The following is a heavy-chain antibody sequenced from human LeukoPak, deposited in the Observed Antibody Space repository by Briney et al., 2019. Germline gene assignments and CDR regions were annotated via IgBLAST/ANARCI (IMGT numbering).Heavy chain of an antibody. Sequence: ASVKVSCKGSGYTFTSYYMHWVRQAPGQGLEWMGIINPSGGSTSYAQKFQGRVTMTRDTSTSTVYMELSSLRSEDTAVYYCATYSGYDLRFDYWGQGTLVTVSS. V-gene: IGHV1-46*01. CDR2: INPSGGST. D-gene: IGHD5-12*01. CDR1: GYTFTSYY. CDR3: ATYSGYDLRFDY. J-gene: IGHJ4*02.